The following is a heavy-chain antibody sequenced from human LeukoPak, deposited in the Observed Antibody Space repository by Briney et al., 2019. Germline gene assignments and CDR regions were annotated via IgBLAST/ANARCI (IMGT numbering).Heavy chain of an antibody. D-gene: IGHD6-13*01. V-gene: IGHV4-59*01. J-gene: IGHJ5*02. CDR1: GGSISSYY. Sequence: SETLSLTCTVSGGSISSYYWSWIRQPPGKGLEWIGYIYYSGSTNYNPSLKSRVTISVDTSKNQFSLKLSSVTAADTAVYYCAGGSSSWFSEHPLDPWGQGTLVTVSS. CDR2: IYYSGST. CDR3: AGGSSSWFSEHPLDP.